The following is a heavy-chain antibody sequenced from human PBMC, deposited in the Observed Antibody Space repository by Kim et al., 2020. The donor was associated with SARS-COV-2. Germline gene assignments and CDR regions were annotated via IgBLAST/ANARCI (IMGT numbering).Heavy chain of an antibody. J-gene: IGHJ4*02. CDR1: GFTFSSYE. CDR2: ISSSGSTI. Sequence: GGSLRLSCAASGFTFSSYEMNWVRQAPGKGLEWVSYISSSGSTIYYADSVKGRFTISRDNAKNSLYLQMNSLRAEDTAVYYCARTPAGYSSGWYGYWGQGTLVTVSS. CDR3: ARTPAGYSSGWYGY. V-gene: IGHV3-48*03. D-gene: IGHD6-19*01.